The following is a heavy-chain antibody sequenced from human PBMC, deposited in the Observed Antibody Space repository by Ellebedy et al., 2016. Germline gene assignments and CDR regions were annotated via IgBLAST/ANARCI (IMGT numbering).Heavy chain of an antibody. V-gene: IGHV3-30-3*01. D-gene: IGHD1-26*01. J-gene: IGHJ4*02. Sequence: GGSLRLXXAASGFTISNYAMHWVRQAPGKGLEWVALISYDGSNDYYANSVKGRFTISRDNSKKMVYLQMHSLRAEDTAVYYCARQQWELQTPFVFDYWGQGTLVTVSS. CDR2: ISYDGSND. CDR3: ARQQWELQTPFVFDY. CDR1: GFTISNYA.